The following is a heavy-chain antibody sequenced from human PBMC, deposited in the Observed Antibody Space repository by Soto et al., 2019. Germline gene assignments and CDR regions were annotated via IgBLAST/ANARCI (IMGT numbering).Heavy chain of an antibody. CDR2: MNPNSGNT. CDR1: GYTLTSYD. Sequence: ASVKVSCKASGYTLTSYDINWVRQATGQGLEWMGWMNPNSGNTGYAQKFQGRVTMTRNTSISTAYMELSSLRSEDTAVYYCCSWSGYYTGDSYYYMDVWGKGTTVTVSS. V-gene: IGHV1-8*01. J-gene: IGHJ6*03. D-gene: IGHD3-3*01. CDR3: CSWSGYYTGDSYYYMDV.